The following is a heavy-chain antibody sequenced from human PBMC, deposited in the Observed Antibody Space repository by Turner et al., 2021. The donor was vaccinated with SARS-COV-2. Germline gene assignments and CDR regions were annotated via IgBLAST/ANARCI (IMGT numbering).Heavy chain of an antibody. Sequence: QLPLQESGPGLVKPSETLLLTCTATGGSISSSSYHWGWIRQPPGKGLEWMGYIYDSWSADSNPSLKSRVAISVDPSKNQFSLKLTSVTAADTAVYYVARLMDTAMDYYGTDVWGQGTTVTVSS. CDR1: GGSISSSSYH. D-gene: IGHD5-18*01. V-gene: IGHV4-39*01. CDR3: ARLMDTAMDYYGTDV. J-gene: IGHJ6*02. CDR2: IYDSWSA.